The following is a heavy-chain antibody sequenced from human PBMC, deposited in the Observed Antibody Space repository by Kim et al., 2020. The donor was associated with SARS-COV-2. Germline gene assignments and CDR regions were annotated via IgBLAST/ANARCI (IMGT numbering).Heavy chain of an antibody. J-gene: IGHJ4*02. V-gene: IGHV3-23*01. CDR2: VSSSGGHT. D-gene: IGHD2-15*01. CDR3: AKPYSFSRDGERCYSGSYDY. CDR1: GFTFDTHS. Sequence: GGSLRLSCAASGFTFDTHSMTWVRQAPGKGLEWVSVVSSSGGHTYYADSVKGRFTISRDNSKNMLYLQMNSLRAEDTAKYYCAKPYSFSRDGERCYSGSYDYWSQGAQVTVSS.